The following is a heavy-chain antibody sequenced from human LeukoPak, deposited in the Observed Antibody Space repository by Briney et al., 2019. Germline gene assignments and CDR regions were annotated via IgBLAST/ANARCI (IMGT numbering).Heavy chain of an antibody. J-gene: IGHJ3*02. CDR2: INNDGSST. CDR1: GFTFSDYW. Sequence: GGSLRLSCAASGFTFSDYWMHWVRQVPGKGLLWVSRINNDGSSTIYADSVKGRFTISRDNAKNSLYLQMNSLRAEDTAVYYCAREYSSSSGDAFDIWGQGTMVTVSS. CDR3: AREYSSSSGDAFDI. D-gene: IGHD6-13*01. V-gene: IGHV3-74*01.